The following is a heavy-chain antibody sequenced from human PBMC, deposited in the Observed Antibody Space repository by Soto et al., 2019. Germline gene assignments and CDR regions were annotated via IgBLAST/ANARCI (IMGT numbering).Heavy chain of an antibody. V-gene: IGHV4-59*01. CDR1: GASISSFY. CDR3: ARDQNGSPHFDY. CDR2: IFHSGST. Sequence: SETLSLTCTVSGASISSFYWSWIRQPPGKGLEWIGYIFHSGSTNYNPSLKSRATISVDTSKNLFSLKLSSMTAADTAVYYCARDQNGSPHFDYWGQGTLVTVSS. J-gene: IGHJ4*02. D-gene: IGHD1-26*01.